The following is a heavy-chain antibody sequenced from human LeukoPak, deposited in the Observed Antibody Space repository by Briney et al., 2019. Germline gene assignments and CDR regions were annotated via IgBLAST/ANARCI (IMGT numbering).Heavy chain of an antibody. V-gene: IGHV1-46*01. Sequence: ASVKVSCKASGYTFASYYVHWVRQAPGQGLEWMGIINPSGGSTTYAQKFQGRVTMTRDTSTSTVYMELSSLRSEDTAVYYCARDLTPTYYSGTYYFEYWGQGTLVTVSS. CDR3: ARDLTPTYYSGTYYFEY. D-gene: IGHD1-26*01. CDR1: GYTFASYY. J-gene: IGHJ4*02. CDR2: INPSGGST.